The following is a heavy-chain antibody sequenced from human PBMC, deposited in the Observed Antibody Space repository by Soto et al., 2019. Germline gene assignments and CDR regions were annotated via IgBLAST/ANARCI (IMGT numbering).Heavy chain of an antibody. Sequence: SETLSLTCTVSGGSISSYYWSWIRQPAGKGLGWIGRIYTSGSTNYNPSLKSRVTMSVDTSKNQFSLKLSSVTAADTAVYYCASSERGSVRLLEYYFDYWGQGTLVTVSS. CDR2: IYTSGST. J-gene: IGHJ4*02. V-gene: IGHV4-4*07. CDR3: ASSERGSVRLLEYYFDY. D-gene: IGHD3-16*01. CDR1: GGSISSYY.